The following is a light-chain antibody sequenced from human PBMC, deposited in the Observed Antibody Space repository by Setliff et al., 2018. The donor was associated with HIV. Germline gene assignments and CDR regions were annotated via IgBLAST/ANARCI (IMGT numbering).Light chain of an antibody. CDR3: SSYVNINTLV. CDR1: SSDIGAYNY. Sequence: QSALTQPASVSGSPGQSITISCTGTSSDIGAYNYVSWYQQHPGKAPKVMIYDVRKRTSGVSNRFSGSKSGNTASLTTSGLQAEDEAAYYCSSYVNINTLVFGTGTKVTV. V-gene: IGLV2-14*03. CDR2: DVR. J-gene: IGLJ1*01.